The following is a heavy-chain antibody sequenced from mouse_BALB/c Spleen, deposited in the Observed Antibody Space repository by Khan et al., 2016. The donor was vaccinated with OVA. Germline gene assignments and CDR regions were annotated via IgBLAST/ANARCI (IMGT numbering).Heavy chain of an antibody. CDR2: ILPGRGST. CDR3: ARGRRGYAMDY. V-gene: IGHV1-9*01. J-gene: IGHJ4*01. Sequence: QVQLKQSGTELMKPGASVKISCKATGYTFNSYWIEWVKQRPGHGLEWIGEILPGRGSTNYNEIFKDKATFTADTSSNTAYIQLSSLTSEDSAVYDCARGRRGYAMDYWGQGTSVTVSS. CDR1: GYTFNSYW.